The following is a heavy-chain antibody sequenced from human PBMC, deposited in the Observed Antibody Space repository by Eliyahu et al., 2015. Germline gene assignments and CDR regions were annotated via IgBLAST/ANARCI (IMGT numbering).Heavy chain of an antibody. CDR2: ISYDGNDK. Sequence: QVQLVESGGGVVQPGRSLRLSCAVSGFTFSNYGMHWVRQAPGKGLEWVAVISYDGNDKYYAVSVKGRFTISRDNSKNTLYLQMNSLRPEDTAVYYCAKGGTGSYPGIRYFDYWGQGTLVTVSS. J-gene: IGHJ4*02. CDR1: GFTFSNYG. V-gene: IGHV3-30*18. D-gene: IGHD3-10*01. CDR3: AKGGTGSYPGIRYFDY.